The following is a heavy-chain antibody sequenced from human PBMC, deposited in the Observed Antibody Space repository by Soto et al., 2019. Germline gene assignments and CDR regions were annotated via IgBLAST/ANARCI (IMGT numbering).Heavy chain of an antibody. CDR3: ARVDTAMVPLFDY. J-gene: IGHJ4*02. D-gene: IGHD5-18*01. V-gene: IGHV4-30-4*01. CDR2: IYYSGST. CDR1: GGSISSGDYY. Sequence: SETLSLTCTVSGGSISSGDYYWSWIRQPPGKGLEWIGYIYYSGSTYYNPSLKSRVTISVDTSKNQFSLKLSSVTAADTAVYYCARVDTAMVPLFDYWGQGTLVTVSS.